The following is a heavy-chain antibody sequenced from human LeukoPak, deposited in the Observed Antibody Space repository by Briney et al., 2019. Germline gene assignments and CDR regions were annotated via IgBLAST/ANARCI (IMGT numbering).Heavy chain of an antibody. D-gene: IGHD6-13*01. Sequence: PSETLSLTCAVYGGFFSDYYWNWIRQSTGQGLELIGEINLRGSTTYNPSLKSRVTISLDASKSQFSLKLSSVTAADTAVYYCARGGRYMSASWYRSVYYYMDVWGKGTTVTVSS. CDR1: GGFFSDYY. V-gene: IGHV4-34*01. J-gene: IGHJ6*04. CDR3: ARGGRYMSASWYRSVYYYMDV. CDR2: INLRGST.